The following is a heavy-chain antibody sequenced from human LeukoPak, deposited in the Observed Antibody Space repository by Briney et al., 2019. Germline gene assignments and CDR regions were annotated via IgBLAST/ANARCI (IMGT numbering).Heavy chain of an antibody. CDR2: TYYGGST. V-gene: IGHV4-59*08. CDR1: GGSISSYY. CDR3: ARHDQYQPYGGI. J-gene: IGHJ3*02. D-gene: IGHD2-2*01. Sequence: SETLSLTCTVSGGSISSYYWSWIRQPPGKGLEWIGYTYYGGSTNYNPSLKSRVTISVDTSKNQFSLKLSSVTAADTAVYYCARHDQYQPYGGIWGQGTMVTVSS.